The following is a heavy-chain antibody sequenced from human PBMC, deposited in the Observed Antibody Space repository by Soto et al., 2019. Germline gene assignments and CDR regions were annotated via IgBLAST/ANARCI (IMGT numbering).Heavy chain of an antibody. Sequence: SETLSLTCAVYGGSFSCYYWSWIRQPPGKGLEWIGEINHSGSTNYNPSLKSRVTISVDTSKNQFSLELSSVTAADTAVYYCATRRDEDNYYDSSGQREYYFDYWGQGTPVTVSS. CDR3: ATRRDEDNYYDSSGQREYYFDY. D-gene: IGHD3-22*01. CDR2: INHSGST. CDR1: GGSFSCYY. V-gene: IGHV4-34*01. J-gene: IGHJ4*02.